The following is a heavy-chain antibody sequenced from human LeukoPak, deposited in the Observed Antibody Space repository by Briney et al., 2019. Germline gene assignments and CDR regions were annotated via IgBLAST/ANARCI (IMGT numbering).Heavy chain of an antibody. J-gene: IGHJ3*02. CDR1: GFTFRTSA. D-gene: IGHD6-25*01. V-gene: IGHV1-58*02. CDR3: AATGSETDAFDI. CDR2: IAVGSGNT. Sequence: SVKVSCKASGFTFRTSAMQWVRQARGQRLECIGWIAVGSGNTKYAQKFQERVSITRDMSTSTAYMELSSLGSEDTAVYYCAATGSETDAFDIWGQGTMVTVSS.